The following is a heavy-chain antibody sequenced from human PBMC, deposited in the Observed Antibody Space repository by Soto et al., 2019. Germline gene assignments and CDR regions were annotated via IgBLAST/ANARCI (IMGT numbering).Heavy chain of an antibody. D-gene: IGHD3-3*01. Sequence: QVQLVQSGAEVKKPGSSVKVSCKASGGTFSSYAISWVRQAPGQGLEWMGGIIPIFGTANYAQKFQGRVTITGGESTSTAYMELGSLRSEDTVVYYCARVRVRFLEWLGSEGWGQGTLVTVSS. J-gene: IGHJ4*02. CDR1: GGTFSSYA. CDR2: IIPIFGTA. V-gene: IGHV1-69*12. CDR3: ARVRVRFLEWLGSEG.